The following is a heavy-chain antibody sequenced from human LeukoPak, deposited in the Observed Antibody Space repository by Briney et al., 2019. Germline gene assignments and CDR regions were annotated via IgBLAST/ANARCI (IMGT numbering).Heavy chain of an antibody. D-gene: IGHD6-6*01. J-gene: IGHJ4*02. CDR3: AKGGDSSSYFDY. V-gene: IGHV3-30*02. CDR2: IRYDGSNK. Sequence: GGSLRLSCAASGFTFSSYGMHWVRQAPGKGLEWVAFIRYDGSNKYYADSVKGRFTISRDNSKNALYLQMNTLRAEDTAIYYCAKGGDSSSYFDYWGQGTLVTVSS. CDR1: GFTFSSYG.